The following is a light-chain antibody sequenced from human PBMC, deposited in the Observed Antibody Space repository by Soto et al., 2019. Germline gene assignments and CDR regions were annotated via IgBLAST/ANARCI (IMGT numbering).Light chain of an antibody. CDR2: GAS. CDR3: QQYNTWPPRYT. Sequence: EIVMTQSPATLSVSPGGRATLSYRASQSVKSYLAWYQLRPGQPPRLLIYGASTRATGIPARFSGSGSGTEFSLTISSLQSEDFAVYFCQQYNTWPPRYTFGQGTKLEI. CDR1: QSVKSY. J-gene: IGKJ2*01. V-gene: IGKV3-15*01.